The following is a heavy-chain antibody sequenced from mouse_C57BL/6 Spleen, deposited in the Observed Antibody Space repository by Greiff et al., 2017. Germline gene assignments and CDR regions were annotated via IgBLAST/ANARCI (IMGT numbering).Heavy chain of an antibody. Sequence: QVQLQQPGAELVKPGASVKLSCKASGYTFTSYWMHWVKQRPGQGLEWIGMIHPNSGSTNYNEKFKSKATLTVDKSSSTAYMQLSSLTSEDSAVXYCARRYSNYLYYYAMDYWGQGTSVTVSA. V-gene: IGHV1-64*01. D-gene: IGHD2-5*01. J-gene: IGHJ4*01. CDR3: ARRYSNYLYYYAMDY. CDR2: IHPNSGST. CDR1: GYTFTSYW.